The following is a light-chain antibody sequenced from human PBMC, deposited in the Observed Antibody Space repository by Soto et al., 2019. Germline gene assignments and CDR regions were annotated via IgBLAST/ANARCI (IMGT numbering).Light chain of an antibody. CDR2: AAS. Sequence: DIQMTQSPSSLSASVGDRVTITCRASQSIISYLNWYQQKPGRAPKLLIYAASSLQSGVPSRFSGSGSGTHFTLTISSLQPEDFATYYCQQSYSTPLTFGLGTNLEIK. V-gene: IGKV1-39*01. CDR1: QSIISY. J-gene: IGKJ2*01. CDR3: QQSYSTPLT.